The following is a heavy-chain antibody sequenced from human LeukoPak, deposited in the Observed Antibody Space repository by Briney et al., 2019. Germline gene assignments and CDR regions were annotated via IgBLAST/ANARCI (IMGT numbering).Heavy chain of an antibody. CDR1: GYTFSSYG. V-gene: IGHV1-18*01. D-gene: IGHD3-3*01. Sequence: GASVKVSCKASGYTFSSYGISWVRQAPGQGREWMGWITPYNGNTNHAHKLQGRVTMTTDTSTCTAYMELGSLRSDDTDVYYCARAVPPSLEWFYYWGRGTLVTVSS. J-gene: IGHJ4*02. CDR3: ARAVPPSLEWFYY. CDR2: ITPYNGNT.